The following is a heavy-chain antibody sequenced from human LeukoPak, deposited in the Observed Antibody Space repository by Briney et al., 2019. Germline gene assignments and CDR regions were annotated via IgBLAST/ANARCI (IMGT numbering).Heavy chain of an antibody. CDR2: IIHSGSS. V-gene: IGHV4-34*12. Sequence: SETLSLTCAVYGGSFSGYYWSWIRQPPGKGLEWIGEIIHSGSSSYNPSLKSRVTIPVDTSKNQFSLKLKSGTAADMAVDYGVRGRWLGHSPFAYGSQGALLTVSS. D-gene: IGHD5-24*01. CDR3: VRGRWLGHSPFAY. J-gene: IGHJ4*02. CDR1: GGSFSGYY.